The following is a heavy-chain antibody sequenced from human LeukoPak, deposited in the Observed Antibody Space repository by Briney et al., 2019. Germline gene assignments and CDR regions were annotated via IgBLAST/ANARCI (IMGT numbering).Heavy chain of an antibody. CDR2: ISYDGSNK. CDR1: GFTFSSYG. V-gene: IGHV3-30*18. CDR3: AKWLGSGSSRETLDY. J-gene: IGHJ4*02. D-gene: IGHD3-10*01. Sequence: PGGSLRLSCAASGFTFSSYGMHWVRQAPGKGLEWVAVISYDGSNKYYADSVKGRFTISRDNSKNTLYLQMNSLRAEDTAVYYCAKWLGSGSSRETLDYWGQGTLVTVSS.